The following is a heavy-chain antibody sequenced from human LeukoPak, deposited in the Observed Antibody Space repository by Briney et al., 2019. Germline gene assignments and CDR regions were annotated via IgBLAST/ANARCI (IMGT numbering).Heavy chain of an antibody. V-gene: IGHV1-69*01. J-gene: IGHJ6*03. CDR1: GGTFSSYA. CDR2: IIPIFGTA. CDR3: ARSLMVRGGYYYYMDV. D-gene: IGHD3-10*01. Sequence: SVKVSCKASGGTFSSYAISWVRQAPGQGLEWMGGIIPIFGTANYAQKFQGRVTITADESTSTAYMELSSLRSEDTAVYYCARSLMVRGGYYYYMDVWGKGTTVTVS.